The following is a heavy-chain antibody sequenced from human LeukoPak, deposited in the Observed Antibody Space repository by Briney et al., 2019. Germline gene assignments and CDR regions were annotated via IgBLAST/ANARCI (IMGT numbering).Heavy chain of an antibody. V-gene: IGHV3-21*01. CDR2: ISSSSSYI. CDR1: GFTFSSYS. D-gene: IGHD6-19*01. J-gene: IGHJ4*02. CDR3: AKPIYSSGWYSDY. Sequence: PGGSLRLSCAASGFTFSSYSMNWVRQAPGKGLEWVSSISSSSSYIYYAGSVKGRFTISRDNAKNSLYLQMNSLRAEDTAVYYCAKPIYSSGWYSDYWGQGTLVTVSS.